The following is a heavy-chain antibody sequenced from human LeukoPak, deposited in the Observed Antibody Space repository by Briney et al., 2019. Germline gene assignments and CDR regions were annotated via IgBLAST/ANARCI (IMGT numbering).Heavy chain of an antibody. J-gene: IGHJ3*02. CDR2: IYYSGST. CDR1: GGSISSYY. CDR3: ARDSRTTTAFDI. Sequence: SETLSLTCTVSGGSISSYYWSWIRQPPGKGLEWIGYIYYSGSTNYNPSLKSRVTISIDTSKNQFSLKLSSVTAADTAVYHCARDSRTTTAFDIWGQGTMVAVSS. D-gene: IGHD1-1*01. V-gene: IGHV4-59*01.